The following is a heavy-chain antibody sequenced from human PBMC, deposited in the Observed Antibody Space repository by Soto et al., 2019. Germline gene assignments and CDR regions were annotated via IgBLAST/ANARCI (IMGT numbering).Heavy chain of an antibody. CDR2: IIPLLNTP. CDR3: ARVRYLDVSTREYYYYAMDV. J-gene: IGHJ6*02. V-gene: IGHV1-69*13. CDR1: GGTFSSYA. Sequence: SVKVSCKASGGTFSSYAVSWVRQAPGQGLEWMGVIIPLLNTPEYVQKFQGRVTITADASATTAYMELSSLRSEDTAVYYCARVRYLDVSTREYYYYAMDVWGQGTTVTVSS. D-gene: IGHD3-16*01.